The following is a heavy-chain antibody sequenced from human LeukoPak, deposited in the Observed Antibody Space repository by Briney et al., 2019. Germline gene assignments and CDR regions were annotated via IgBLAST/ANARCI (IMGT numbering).Heavy chain of an antibody. CDR1: GYTFTSYD. V-gene: IGHV1-8*01. D-gene: IGHD3-10*01. CDR3: ARVLTMVRGVITGLGY. J-gene: IGHJ4*02. CDR2: MNPNSGNT. Sequence: ASVKVSCKASGYTFTSYDISWVRQATGQGLEWMGWMNPNSGNTGYAQKFQGRVTMTRNTSMSTAYMELSSLGSEDTAVYYCARVLTMVRGVITGLGYWGQGTLVTVSS.